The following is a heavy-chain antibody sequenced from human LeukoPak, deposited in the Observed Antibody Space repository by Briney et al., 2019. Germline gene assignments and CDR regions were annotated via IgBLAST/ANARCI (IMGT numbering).Heavy chain of an antibody. CDR3: ARESYGLSLHY. V-gene: IGHV1-2*06. CDR2: INPNSVGT. Sequence: ASVKVSCKASGYTFTGYYMHWVRQAPGQGLEWMGRINPNSVGTNYAQKFQGRVTMTRDTSISTAYMELSRLRSDDTAVYYCARESYGLSLHYWGQGTLVTVSS. D-gene: IGHD5-18*01. CDR1: GYTFTGYY. J-gene: IGHJ4*02.